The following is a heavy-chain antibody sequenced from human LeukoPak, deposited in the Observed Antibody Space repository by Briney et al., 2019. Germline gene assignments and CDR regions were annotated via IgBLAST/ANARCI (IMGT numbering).Heavy chain of an antibody. Sequence: GASVKVSCKVSGYTLTELSMHWVRQAPGKGLEWMGGFDPEDGETIYAQKFQGRVTMTEDTSTDTAYMELSSLRSEDTAVYYCATAALGVVPAASFGWFDPWGQGTLVTVSS. CDR3: ATAALGVVPAASFGWFDP. D-gene: IGHD2-2*01. CDR2: FDPEDGET. V-gene: IGHV1-24*01. CDR1: GYTLTELS. J-gene: IGHJ5*02.